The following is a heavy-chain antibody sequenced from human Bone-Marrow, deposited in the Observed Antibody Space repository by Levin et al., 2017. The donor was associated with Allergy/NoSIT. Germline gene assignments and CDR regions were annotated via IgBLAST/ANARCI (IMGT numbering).Heavy chain of an antibody. CDR3: ARDRRITMIQGVVDPQAH. CDR2: ISSSGDII. V-gene: IGHV3-11*01. D-gene: IGHD3-10*01. J-gene: IGHJ4*02. CDR1: GFTFSDFY. Sequence: PGGSLRLSCAASGFTFSDFYMTWIRQAPGKGLEWVSSISSSGDIIYYADSVKGRFTISRDNTKNSLYLQMNSLRAEDTAVYFCARDRRITMIQGVVDPQAHWGQGTLVTVSS.